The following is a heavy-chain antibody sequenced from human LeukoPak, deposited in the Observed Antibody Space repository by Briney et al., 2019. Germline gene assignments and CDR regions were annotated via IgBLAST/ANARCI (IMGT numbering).Heavy chain of an antibody. CDR3: AREVAAAGIAVAGAFDY. Sequence: GASVKVSCKASGYTFSGYYMHWVRQAPGQGLEWMGWINPNSGGTKSAQKFQGRVTMTRDTSISTAYMELSRLRSDDTAVYYCAREVAAAGIAVAGAFDYWGQGTLVTVSS. V-gene: IGHV1-2*02. CDR2: INPNSGGT. D-gene: IGHD6-19*01. J-gene: IGHJ4*02. CDR1: GYTFSGYY.